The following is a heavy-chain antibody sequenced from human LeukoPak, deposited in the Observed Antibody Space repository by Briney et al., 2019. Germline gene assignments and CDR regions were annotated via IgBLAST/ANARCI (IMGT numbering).Heavy chain of an antibody. CDR2: IWSDSTNR. CDR1: GLIFRHHG. CDR3: ARDAQRGFDYSNSLKN. D-gene: IGHD4-11*01. J-gene: IGHJ4*01. V-gene: IGHV3-33*01. Sequence: GGSLRLSCAASGLIFRHHGMHWVRQAPGKGLEWVAVIWSDSTNRFYADSVKGRFTISRDNSQNTVFLQMNSLRVKDTAIYYCARDAQRGFDYSNSLKNWGHGTLVTVSS.